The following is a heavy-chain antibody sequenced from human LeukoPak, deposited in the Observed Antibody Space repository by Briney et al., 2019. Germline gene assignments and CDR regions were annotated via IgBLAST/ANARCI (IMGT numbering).Heavy chain of an antibody. Sequence: ASVKVSCKAPGYTFTGYYMHWVRQAPGQGLEWMGWINPNSGGTNYAQKFQGRVTMTRDTSISTAYMELSRLRSDDTAVYYCARDLYGDYGSYYYGMDVWGHGTTVTVSS. CDR3: ARDLYGDYGSYYYGMDV. CDR2: INPNSGGT. V-gene: IGHV1-2*02. D-gene: IGHD4-17*01. CDR1: GYTFTGYY. J-gene: IGHJ6*02.